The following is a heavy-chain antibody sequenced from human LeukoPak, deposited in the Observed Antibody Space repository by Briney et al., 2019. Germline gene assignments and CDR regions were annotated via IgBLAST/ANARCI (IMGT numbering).Heavy chain of an antibody. CDR3: AREALTRITIFGVVTAQVDY. D-gene: IGHD3-3*01. Sequence: GASVKVSCKASGYTFTSYGISWVRQAPGQGLEWMGWISAYNGNTKYAQKLQGRVTMTTDTSTSTAYMELRSLRSDDTAVYYCAREALTRITIFGVVTAQVDYWGQGTLVTVSS. CDR2: ISAYNGNT. V-gene: IGHV1-18*01. CDR1: GYTFTSYG. J-gene: IGHJ4*02.